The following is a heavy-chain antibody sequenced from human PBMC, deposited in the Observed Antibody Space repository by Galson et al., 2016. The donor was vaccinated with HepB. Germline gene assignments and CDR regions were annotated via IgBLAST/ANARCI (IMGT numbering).Heavy chain of an antibody. CDR2: YDPESGET. J-gene: IGHJ3*02. D-gene: IGHD3-16*01. Sequence: SVKVSCKVSGYTLTELSMHWVRQAPGRGLEWMGGYDPESGETIYEQKFQGRVSMTEDTSTDTAYMELSSLRSDDTAVYFCATEMIPEAFDIWGQGTTVTVSS. CDR3: ATEMIPEAFDI. V-gene: IGHV1-24*01. CDR1: GYTLTELS.